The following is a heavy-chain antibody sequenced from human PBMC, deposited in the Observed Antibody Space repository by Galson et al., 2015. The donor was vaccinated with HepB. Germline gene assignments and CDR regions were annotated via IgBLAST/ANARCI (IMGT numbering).Heavy chain of an antibody. CDR3: AKWPNRDSSGWHGWSY. D-gene: IGHD6-19*01. CDR1: GFTFSSYG. V-gene: IGHV3-30*18. CDR2: ISYDGSNK. J-gene: IGHJ4*02. Sequence: SLRLSCAASGFTFSSYGMHWVRQAPGKGLEWVAVISYDGSNKYYADSVKGRFTISRDNSKNTLYLQMNSLRAEDTAVYYCAKWPNRDSSGWHGWSYWGQGTLVTVSS.